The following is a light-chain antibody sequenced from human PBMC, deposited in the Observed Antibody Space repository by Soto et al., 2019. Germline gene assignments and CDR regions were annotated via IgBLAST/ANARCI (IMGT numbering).Light chain of an antibody. V-gene: IGKV1-27*01. CDR3: QKYSSVPV. CDR1: QDIRNF. J-gene: IGKJ3*01. Sequence: DIQMNQSPTSLSASVGDRVTITCRASQDIRNFVAWYQQKPGKAPKLLIYAASTLQSGVPSRFSGSGSGTDFTLTINSLQPEDVATYSCQKYSSVPVFGPGTKVEIK. CDR2: AAS.